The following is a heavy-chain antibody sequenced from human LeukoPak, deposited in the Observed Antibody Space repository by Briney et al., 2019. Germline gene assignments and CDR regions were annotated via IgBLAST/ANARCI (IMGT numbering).Heavy chain of an antibody. D-gene: IGHD3-22*01. CDR1: GFTFSSYA. CDR2: ISGSGDNT. CDR3: AIGSYYDSSGSFYFDY. Sequence: GGSLRLSYAASGFTFSSYAMSWVRQAPGKGLEWVSGISGSGDNTYYADSVKGRFTISRDNSKNTLYVQVNSLGTEDTAAYYCAIGSYYDSSGSFYFDYWGQGTLVTVSS. J-gene: IGHJ4*02. V-gene: IGHV3-23*01.